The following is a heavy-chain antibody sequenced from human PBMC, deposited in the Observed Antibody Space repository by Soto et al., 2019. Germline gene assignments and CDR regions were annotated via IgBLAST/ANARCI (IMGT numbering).Heavy chain of an antibody. Sequence: GGSLRLSCAASGFTFSSYSMNWVRQAPGKGLEWVSYISSSSSTIYYADSVKGRFTISRDNAKNSLYLQMNSLRAEDTAVYYCARDGAAAANNYYYYYYMDVWGKGTTVTVSS. CDR2: ISSSSSTI. V-gene: IGHV3-48*01. CDR3: ARDGAAAANNYYYYYYMDV. CDR1: GFTFSSYS. D-gene: IGHD6-13*01. J-gene: IGHJ6*03.